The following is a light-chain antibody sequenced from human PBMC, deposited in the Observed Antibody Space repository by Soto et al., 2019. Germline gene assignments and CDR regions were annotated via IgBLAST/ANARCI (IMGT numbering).Light chain of an antibody. CDR1: QSVGIN. CDR2: GAS. V-gene: IGKV3-20*01. CDR3: QQYGSSRT. J-gene: IGKJ1*01. Sequence: EIVLTQSPATLSLSPGERATLSCRASQSVGINVAWYQQKPGQAPRLLIYGASTRATGSPDRFSGSGSGTDFTLTISRLEPEDFAVYYCQQYGSSRTFGQGTKVDIK.